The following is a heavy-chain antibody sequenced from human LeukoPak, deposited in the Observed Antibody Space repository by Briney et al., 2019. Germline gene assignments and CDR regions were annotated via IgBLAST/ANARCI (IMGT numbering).Heavy chain of an antibody. J-gene: IGHJ4*02. V-gene: IGHV3-23*01. CDR1: GFTVSSNY. Sequence: GGSLRLSCAASGFTVSSNYMSWVRQAPGKGLEWVSGISGSGGNTYYGDSVKGRFTISRDNSKNTLYLQMNSLRAEDTAVYYCARDLGESYYFDYWGQGTLVTVSS. CDR3: ARDLGESYYFDY. CDR2: ISGSGGNT. D-gene: IGHD1-26*01.